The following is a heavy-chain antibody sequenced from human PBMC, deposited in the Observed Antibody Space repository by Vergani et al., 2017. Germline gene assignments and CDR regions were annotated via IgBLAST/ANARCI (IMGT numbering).Heavy chain of an antibody. J-gene: IGHJ1*01. Sequence: QVQLVESGGGVVQPGGSLRLSCAASGFTFSSYGMHWVRQAPGKGLEWGAFIRYDGSNKYYADSVKGRFTISRDNSKSTLYLQMNSLRTEDTAVYYCATKSCGTPGCQIGYFREWGQGTLVTVSS. D-gene: IGHD1-1*01. V-gene: IGHV3-30*02. CDR2: IRYDGSNK. CDR3: ATKSCGTPGCQIGYFRE. CDR1: GFTFSSYG.